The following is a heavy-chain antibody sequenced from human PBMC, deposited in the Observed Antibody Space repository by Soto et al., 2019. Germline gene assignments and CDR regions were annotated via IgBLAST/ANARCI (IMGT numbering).Heavy chain of an antibody. D-gene: IGHD4-4*01. CDR2: TYYRSSWLN. CDR1: GDSVSSNTAA. J-gene: IGHJ4*02. Sequence: SQTLSLTCAISGDSVSSNTAAGNWIRQSPSRGLEWLGRTYYRSSWLNDYAASVKSRITINPDTSKNQISLQLSSVTPEDMAVYYCARSNSPQGHFAYWGQGTLVTVSS. V-gene: IGHV6-1*01. CDR3: ARSNSPQGHFAY.